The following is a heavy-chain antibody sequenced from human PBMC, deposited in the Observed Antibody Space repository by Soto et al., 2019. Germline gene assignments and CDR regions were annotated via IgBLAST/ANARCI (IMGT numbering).Heavy chain of an antibody. CDR2: INAGNGNT. V-gene: IGHV1-3*01. D-gene: IGHD2-15*01. J-gene: IGHJ3*02. Sequence: ASVKVSCKACGYTFTSYAMHWVRQAPGQRLEWMGWINAGNGNTKYSQKFQGRVTITRDTSASTAYMELSSLRSEDTAVYYCARDAPLGCSGGSCYYTDAFDIWGQGTMVTVSS. CDR3: ARDAPLGCSGGSCYYTDAFDI. CDR1: GYTFTSYA.